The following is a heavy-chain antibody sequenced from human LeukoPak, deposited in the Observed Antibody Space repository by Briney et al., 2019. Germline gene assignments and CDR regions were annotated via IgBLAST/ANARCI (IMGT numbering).Heavy chain of an antibody. CDR3: ARGVNYDFWSGYFAVAGHRFDP. V-gene: IGHV4-4*02. CDR2: IYHSGST. Sequence: PSGTLSLTCAVSGGSISSSNWWSWVRQPPGKGLEWIGEIYHSGSTNYNPSLKSRVTISVDKSKNQFSLKLSSVTAADTAVYYCARGVNYDFWSGYFAVAGHRFDPWGQGTLVTVSS. D-gene: IGHD3-3*01. J-gene: IGHJ5*02. CDR1: GGSISSSNW.